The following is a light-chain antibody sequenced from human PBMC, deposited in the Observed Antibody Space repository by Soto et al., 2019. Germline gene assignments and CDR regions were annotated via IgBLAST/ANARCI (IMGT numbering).Light chain of an antibody. CDR1: QSMSSY. J-gene: IGKJ2*01. Sequence: DVQMTQSPSSLAASVGDTITITCRASQSMSSYLHWYQVKPGNAPKLLIYVASSLQSGVPSRFAGSGSGTDFTLTISSLQPEDFTTYYCQQCYSIPYTFGQGTKIEIK. CDR2: VAS. CDR3: QQCYSIPYT. V-gene: IGKV1-39*01.